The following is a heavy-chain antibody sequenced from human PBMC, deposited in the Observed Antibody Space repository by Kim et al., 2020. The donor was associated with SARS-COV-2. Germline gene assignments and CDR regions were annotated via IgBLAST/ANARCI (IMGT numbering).Heavy chain of an antibody. CDR2: IYYSGST. CDR3: ARHRVIAVVSYRYNWFDP. D-gene: IGHD6-19*01. CDR1: GGSISSSSYY. V-gene: IGHV4-39*01. Sequence: SETLSLTCTVSGGSISSSSYYWGWIRQPPGKGLEWIGSIYYSGSTYYNPSLKSRVTISVDTSKNQFSLKLSSVTAADTAVYYCARHRVIAVVSYRYNWFDPWGQGTLVTVSS. J-gene: IGHJ5*02.